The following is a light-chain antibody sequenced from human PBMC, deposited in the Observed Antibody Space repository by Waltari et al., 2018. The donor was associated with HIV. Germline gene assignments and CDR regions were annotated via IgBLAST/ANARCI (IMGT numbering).Light chain of an antibody. J-gene: IGLJ2*01. V-gene: IGLV3-1*01. CDR1: NLGDKY. CDR2: QDS. CDR3: QAWDSSTAV. Sequence: SYELTQPPSASVSPGQTASITCSGDNLGDKYACWYQQKPGQSPVLVIYQDSKRPSGIPERFSGSNSGNTATLTISGTQAMDEADYYCQAWDSSTAVFGGGTKLTVL.